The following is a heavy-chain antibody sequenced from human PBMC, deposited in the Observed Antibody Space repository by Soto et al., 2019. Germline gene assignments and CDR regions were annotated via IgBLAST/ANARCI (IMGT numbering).Heavy chain of an antibody. D-gene: IGHD1-20*01. CDR2: IYYSGST. CDR3: ARLSDSWNDFDY. J-gene: IGHJ4*02. Sequence: SETLSLTCTVSGGSISSYYWSWIRQPPGKGLEWIGYIYYSGSTNYNPSLKSRVTISVDTSKNQFSLKLSSVTAADTAVYYCARLSDSWNDFDYWGQGTLVTVSS. V-gene: IGHV4-59*08. CDR1: GGSISSYY.